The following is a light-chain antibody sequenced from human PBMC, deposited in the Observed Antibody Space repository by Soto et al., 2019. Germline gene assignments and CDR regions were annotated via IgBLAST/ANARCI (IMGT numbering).Light chain of an antibody. CDR2: KVS. CDR1: QRLVYNDGNIY. Sequence: VVLTQSPLSLPVTLGQPASISCRSSQRLVYNDGNIYLNWFQQRPGQSPRRLIYKVSNRDSGVPDRFSGSGSGTDFTLQISRVEAEDVGVYYCMQGTHSWTFGQGTKVDIK. V-gene: IGKV2-30*01. J-gene: IGKJ1*01. CDR3: MQGTHSWT.